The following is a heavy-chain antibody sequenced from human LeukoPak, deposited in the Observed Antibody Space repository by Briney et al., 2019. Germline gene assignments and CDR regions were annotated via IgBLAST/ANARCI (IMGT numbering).Heavy chain of an antibody. CDR3: ARDWWNWFDA. D-gene: IGHD2-15*01. Sequence: SETLSLTCAVYGGSFSGYYWSWIRQPPGKGLEWIGEINHSGSTNYNPSLKSRVTISVDTSKNQFSLKLSSVTAADTAVYYCARDWWNWFDAWGQGTLVTVSS. CDR2: INHSGST. V-gene: IGHV4-34*01. CDR1: GGSFSGYY. J-gene: IGHJ5*02.